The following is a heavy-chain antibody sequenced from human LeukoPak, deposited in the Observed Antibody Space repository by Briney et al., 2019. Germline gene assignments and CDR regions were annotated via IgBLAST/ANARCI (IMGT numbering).Heavy chain of an antibody. CDR2: IKQDGSEK. V-gene: IGHV3-7*01. CDR3: ARGDWAIAAAGLDY. D-gene: IGHD6-13*01. CDR1: GFTFSSYW. J-gene: IGHJ4*02. Sequence: GGSLRLSCAASGFTFSSYWMSWVRQAPGKGLEWVANIKQDGSEKYYVDSVKGRFTISRDNAKNSLYLQMNSLRAEDTAVYYCARGDWAIAAAGLDYWGQGTLVTVSS.